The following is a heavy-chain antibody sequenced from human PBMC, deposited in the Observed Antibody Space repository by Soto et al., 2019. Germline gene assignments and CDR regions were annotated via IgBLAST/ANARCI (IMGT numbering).Heavy chain of an antibody. CDR1: GFTFSSYG. CDR2: IWYDGSNK. J-gene: IGHJ4*02. CDR3: ARVGEYVVAARWGYFDY. V-gene: IGHV3-33*01. D-gene: IGHD6-6*01. Sequence: VQLVESGGGVVQPGRSLRLSCAASGFTFSSYGMHWVRQAPGKGLEWVAVIWYDGSNKYYADSVKGRFTISRDNSKNTLYLQMNSLRAEDTAVYYCARVGEYVVAARWGYFDYWGQGTLVTVSS.